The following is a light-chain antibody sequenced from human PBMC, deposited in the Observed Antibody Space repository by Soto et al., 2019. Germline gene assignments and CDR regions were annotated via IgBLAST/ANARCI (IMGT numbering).Light chain of an antibody. CDR3: QQYNSYSWT. V-gene: IGKV1-5*01. CDR2: DAS. J-gene: IGKJ1*01. Sequence: DIQMTQSPSTLSASVGDRVTITCRASQSISSWLAWYQQKPGKAPKLLIYDASSLESGVPSRFSGSGSGTEFTLTISSLQPDDFATHYCQQYNSYSWTFGQGTKVDNK. CDR1: QSISSW.